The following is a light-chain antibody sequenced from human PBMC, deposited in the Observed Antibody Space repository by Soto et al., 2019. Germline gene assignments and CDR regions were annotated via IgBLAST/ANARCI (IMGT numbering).Light chain of an antibody. CDR3: QQYGTSPWT. V-gene: IGKV3-20*01. Sequence: EIVLTQSPGTLSLSPGDRATLSCRASQSVNSNFLAWYQQKPGQAPRLLIYGVSSRATDIPDTFSGSGSGTDFTLTINRLEPGDFAVYYCQQYGTSPWTFGQGTKVEIK. CDR2: GVS. CDR1: QSVNSNF. J-gene: IGKJ1*01.